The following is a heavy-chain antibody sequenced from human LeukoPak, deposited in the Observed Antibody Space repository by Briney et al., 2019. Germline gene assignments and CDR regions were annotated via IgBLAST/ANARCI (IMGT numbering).Heavy chain of an antibody. Sequence: GGSLRLSCAASGFTFSSYAMSWVRQAPGKGLEWVSAISGSGGSTYYADSVKGRFTISRDNSKNTLYLQMNSLRAEDTAVYYCAKVFSNYDFWSGYSASYYYYMDVWGKGTTATVSS. V-gene: IGHV3-23*01. CDR3: AKVFSNYDFWSGYSASYYYYMDV. CDR2: ISGSGGST. D-gene: IGHD3-3*01. J-gene: IGHJ6*03. CDR1: GFTFSSYA.